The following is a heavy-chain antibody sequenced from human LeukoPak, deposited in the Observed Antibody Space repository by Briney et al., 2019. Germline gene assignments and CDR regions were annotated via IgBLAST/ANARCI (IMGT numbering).Heavy chain of an antibody. V-gene: IGHV1-46*01. CDR2: INPSGGST. J-gene: IGHJ4*02. CDR3: AREDGSGSYYNGPLDY. CDR1: GYTFTSYY. Sequence: ASVKVSCKASGYTFTSYYMHWVRQAPGQGLEWMGIINPSGGSTSYAQKFQGRVTMTRDTSTSTVYMELSSLRSEDTAVYYCAREDGSGSYYNGPLDYWGQGTLVTVSS. D-gene: IGHD3-10*01.